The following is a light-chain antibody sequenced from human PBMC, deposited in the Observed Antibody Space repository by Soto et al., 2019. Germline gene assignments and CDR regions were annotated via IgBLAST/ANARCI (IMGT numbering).Light chain of an antibody. CDR1: QSINNW. CDR3: QQYKSYSSFT. V-gene: IGKV1-5*03. CDR2: KAS. J-gene: IGKJ3*01. Sequence: DMQMTQSPSTLSASVGDRVIITCRASQSINNWLAWYQQKPGKAPKLLIYKASSLEDGVPSRFSGSGAGTEFTLTISSLQPDDFATYYCQQYKSYSSFTFGPGTKVDVK.